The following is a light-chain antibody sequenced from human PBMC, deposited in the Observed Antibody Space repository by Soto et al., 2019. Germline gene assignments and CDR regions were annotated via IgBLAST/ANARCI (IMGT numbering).Light chain of an antibody. J-gene: IGKJ2*01. Sequence: EVVLTQSPGTLSLSPGEGATLSCRASQSIISSYLAWYQHKPGQAPRLLIYGVSSRATGVPDRFSGSGSGTDFPLTISRLEAEDFAVYYCPQYGNSVPFTFGQRTRLEIK. V-gene: IGKV3-20*01. CDR3: PQYGNSVPFT. CDR1: QSIISSY. CDR2: GVS.